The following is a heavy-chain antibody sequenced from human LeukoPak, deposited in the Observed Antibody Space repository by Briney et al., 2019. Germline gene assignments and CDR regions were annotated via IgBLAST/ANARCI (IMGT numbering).Heavy chain of an antibody. CDR2: IYYSGST. V-gene: IGHV4-31*03. CDR1: GGSISSGGYY. D-gene: IGHD6-25*01. CDR3: ARVRLRGGYFDY. Sequence: SQTPSLTCTVSGGSISSGGYYWSWIRQHPGKGLEWIGYIYYSGSTYYNPSLKSRVTISVDTSKNQFSLKLSSVTAADTAVYYCARVRLRGGYFDYWGQGTLVTVSS. J-gene: IGHJ4*02.